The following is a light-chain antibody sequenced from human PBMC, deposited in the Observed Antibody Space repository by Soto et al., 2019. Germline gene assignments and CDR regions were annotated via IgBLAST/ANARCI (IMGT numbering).Light chain of an antibody. V-gene: IGKV2-28*01. CDR2: LGS. CDR1: QSLLHSNGYNY. CDR3: MQALQTPFA. Sequence: DIVMTQSPLSLPVTPGEPASISCRSSQSLLHSNGYNYLDWYLQKPGQSPQLLIYLGSNRASGVPDRFSGSGSGTDFTLKISRVEAEDVGVYYSMQALQTPFAFGGGTKVEIK. J-gene: IGKJ4*01.